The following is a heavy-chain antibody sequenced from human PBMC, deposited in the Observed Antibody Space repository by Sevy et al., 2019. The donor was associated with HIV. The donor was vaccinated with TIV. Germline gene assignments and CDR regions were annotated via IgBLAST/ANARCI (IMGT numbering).Heavy chain of an antibody. CDR3: ARESSEATNRRGFYYYGMDV. J-gene: IGHJ6*02. CDR2: IWYDGSNK. V-gene: IGHV3-33*01. CDR1: GFTFSSYG. Sequence: GGSLRLSCAASGFTFSSYGMHWVRQAPGKGLEWVAVIWYDGSNKYYADSVKGRFTISRDNSKNTLYLQMNSLRAEDTAVYYCARESSEATNRRGFYYYGMDVWGQWTTVTVSS. D-gene: IGHD3-22*01.